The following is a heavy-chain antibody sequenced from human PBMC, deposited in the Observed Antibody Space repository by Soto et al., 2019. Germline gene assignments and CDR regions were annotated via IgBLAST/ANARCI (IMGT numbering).Heavy chain of an antibody. J-gene: IGHJ5*02. CDR3: ASLDYGDYVWFDP. CDR2: INHSGST. D-gene: IGHD4-17*01. CDR1: GGSFSGYY. V-gene: IGHV4-34*01. Sequence: ASETLSLTCAVYGGSFSGYYWSWIRQPPGKGLEWIGEINHSGSTNYNPSLKSRVTISVDTSKNQFSLKLSSVTAADTAVYYCASLDYGDYVWFDPWGQGTLVTVSS.